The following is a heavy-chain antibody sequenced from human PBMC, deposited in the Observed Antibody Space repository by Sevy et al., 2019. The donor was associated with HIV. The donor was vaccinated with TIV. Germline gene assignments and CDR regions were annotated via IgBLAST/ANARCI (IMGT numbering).Heavy chain of an antibody. Sequence: GGSLRLSCTTSGFIFSNAWMNWVRQAPGKGLEWVGRIKSKYDGGTTDYAAPVKGRCTVSRDDSKNMVYLQMNSLKAEDTAIYYCATGGYYFDYWGQRTLVTVSS. D-gene: IGHD3-22*01. J-gene: IGHJ4*02. CDR1: GFIFSNAW. CDR2: IKSKYDGGTT. CDR3: ATGGYYFDY. V-gene: IGHV3-15*07.